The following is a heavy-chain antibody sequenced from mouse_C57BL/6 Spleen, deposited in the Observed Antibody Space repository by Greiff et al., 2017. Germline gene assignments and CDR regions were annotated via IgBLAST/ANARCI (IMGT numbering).Heavy chain of an antibody. CDR2: IDPSDSYT. CDR1: GYTFTSYW. J-gene: IGHJ2*01. Sequence: QVQLQQPGAELVKPGASVKLSCKASGYTFTSYWMQWVKQRPGQGLAWIGEIDPSDSYTNYNQKFKGKATLTVETSSSTASMQVSSLTTEDSAVYYCAKVEGSNYLDYWGQGTTLTVSA. V-gene: IGHV1-50*01. CDR3: AKVEGSNYLDY. D-gene: IGHD1-1*01.